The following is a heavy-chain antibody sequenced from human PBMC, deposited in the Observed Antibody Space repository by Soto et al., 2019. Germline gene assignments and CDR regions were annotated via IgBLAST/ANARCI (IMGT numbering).Heavy chain of an antibody. CDR3: AKDQLRGVRGVITYYYGMDV. J-gene: IGHJ6*02. Sequence: QVPLVESGGGGVQPGRSLRLSCAASGFTFSSYGMHWVRQAPGKGLEWVAVISYDGSNKYYADSVKGRFTISRDNSKTTTYLQTKSLGAEATAVYYCAKDQLRGVRGVITYYYGMDVWGQGNTVTVSS. V-gene: IGHV3-30*18. D-gene: IGHD3-10*01. CDR1: GFTFSSYG. CDR2: ISYDGSNK.